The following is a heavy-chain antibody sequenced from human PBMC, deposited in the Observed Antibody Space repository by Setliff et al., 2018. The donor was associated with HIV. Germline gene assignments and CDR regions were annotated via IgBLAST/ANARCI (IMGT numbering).Heavy chain of an antibody. CDR3: ARAFQHFEYAFDI. CDR2: MNPNSGRA. Sequence: GASVKVSCKASGYTFTSYDINWVRQSPGQGLEWLGWMNPNSGRAGSAQMFQGRLTMTRDTSTSTAYMELSSLRSEDTAVYYCARAFQHFEYAFDIWGQGTMVTVSS. J-gene: IGHJ3*02. V-gene: IGHV1-8*02. CDR1: GYTFTSYD. D-gene: IGHD3-9*01.